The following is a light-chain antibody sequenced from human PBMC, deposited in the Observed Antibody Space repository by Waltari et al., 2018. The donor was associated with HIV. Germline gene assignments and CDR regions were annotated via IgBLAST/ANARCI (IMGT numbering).Light chain of an antibody. J-gene: IGLJ2*01. V-gene: IGLV2-8*01. CDR2: EVN. Sequence: QSALTQPPSASGSPEQSVTITCTGTSIAVEAYNFLSWYQQRPGQAPKLIMFEVNKRPSGVPDRFSGSKSVNTASLTVSGLQAEDEADYYCSSFAGTNSHVVFGGGTKLTVL. CDR1: SIAVEAYNF. CDR3: SSFAGTNSHVV.